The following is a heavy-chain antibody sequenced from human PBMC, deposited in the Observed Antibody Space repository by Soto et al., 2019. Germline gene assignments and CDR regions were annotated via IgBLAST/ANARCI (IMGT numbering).Heavy chain of an antibody. CDR2: VNPNSGNT. CDR1: GYTFTSYD. V-gene: IGHV1-8*01. CDR3: ARVLTAAGFDY. Sequence: ASVKVSCKASGYTFTSYDINWVRQATGQGLEWMGWVNPNSGNTGYAQKFQGRVTMTRNTSISTAYMELRSLRSDDTAVYYCARVLTAAGFDYWGQGTLVTVSS. J-gene: IGHJ4*02. D-gene: IGHD6-13*01.